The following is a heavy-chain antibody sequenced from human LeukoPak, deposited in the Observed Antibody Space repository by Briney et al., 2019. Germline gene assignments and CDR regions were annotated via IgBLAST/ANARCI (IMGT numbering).Heavy chain of an antibody. J-gene: IGHJ4*02. D-gene: IGHD3-22*01. CDR2: INQGGSEK. CDR1: GFTIIKYW. V-gene: IGHV3-7*01. CDR3: VPHYFDSSGYYHGY. Sequence: GGSLRLSCAASGFTIIKYWMSWVRQAPGKGLEWVANINQGGSEKDYVDSVKGRFTISRDNAKNSLFLQMNSLRAEDTALYYCVPHYFDSSGYYHGYWGREPLVTVSS.